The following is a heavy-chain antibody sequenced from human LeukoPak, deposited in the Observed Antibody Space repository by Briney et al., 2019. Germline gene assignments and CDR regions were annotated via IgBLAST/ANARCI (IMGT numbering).Heavy chain of an antibody. Sequence: SETLSLTCAVSGGSSSSGGCSWRWIRQPPGKGLGWIGYIYYNSSTYYNPSRKSRITISVDTSKIQFALKLSSVTAADAAVYYCARGESITGTYPDYWGQGTLVTVSS. D-gene: IGHD1-20*01. CDR2: IYYNSST. CDR1: GGSSSSGGCS. CDR3: ARGESITGTYPDY. V-gene: IGHV4-30-4*07. J-gene: IGHJ4*02.